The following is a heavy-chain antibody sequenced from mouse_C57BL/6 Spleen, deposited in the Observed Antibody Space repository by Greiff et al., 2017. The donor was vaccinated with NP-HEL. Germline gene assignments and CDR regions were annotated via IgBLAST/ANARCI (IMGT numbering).Heavy chain of an antibody. CDR3: ARSGYDGGYYYAMDY. J-gene: IGHJ4*01. Sequence: VQLQQPGAELVKPGASVKLSCKASGYTFTSYWMHWVKQRPGQGLEWIGMIHPNSGSTNYNEKFKSKATLTVDKSSSTAYMQLSSLTSEDSAVYYCARSGYDGGYYYAMDYWGQGTSVTVSS. CDR2: IHPNSGST. V-gene: IGHV1-64*01. CDR1: GYTFTSYW. D-gene: IGHD2-2*01.